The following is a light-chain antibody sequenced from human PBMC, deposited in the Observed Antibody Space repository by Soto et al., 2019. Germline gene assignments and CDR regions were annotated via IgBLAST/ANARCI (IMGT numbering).Light chain of an antibody. Sequence: EIVMTQSPATLSVSPGERATLSCRASQSVSGNLAWYQQIPGQAPRLLIYGPSTRATGIPARFSGSGSGTAFTLTITSLQSEDFAVYFCQQYNNWPPITFGQGTRLEIK. J-gene: IGKJ5*01. V-gene: IGKV3-15*01. CDR2: GPS. CDR1: QSVSGN. CDR3: QQYNNWPPIT.